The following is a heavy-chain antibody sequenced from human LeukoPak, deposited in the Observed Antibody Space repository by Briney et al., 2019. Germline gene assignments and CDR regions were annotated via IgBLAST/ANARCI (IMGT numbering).Heavy chain of an antibody. D-gene: IGHD3-10*01. CDR3: ARVSPPYGSGTFYFDY. V-gene: IGHV4-38-2*02. Sequence: ETLSLTCTVSGYSISSGHYWGWIRQPPGKGLEWIGSIYHSGSTYYNPSLKSRVTISVDTSKNQFSLKLSPVTAADTAVYYCARVSPPYGSGTFYFDYWGQGTLVTVSS. CDR1: GYSISSGHY. J-gene: IGHJ4*02. CDR2: IYHSGST.